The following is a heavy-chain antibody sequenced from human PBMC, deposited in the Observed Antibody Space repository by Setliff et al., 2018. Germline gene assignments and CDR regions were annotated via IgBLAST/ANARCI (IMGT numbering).Heavy chain of an antibody. D-gene: IGHD3-10*01. J-gene: IGHJ6*02. V-gene: IGHV4-38-2*01. CDR2: IYHSGST. Sequence: SETLSLTCAVSGYSISSGYYWGWIRQPPGKGLEWIGSIYHSGSTYYNPSLKSRVTISVDTSKNQFSLKLGSVTAADTAVYYCARGSTMIQGVRLYYHGLDVWGQGTTVTVSS. CDR1: GYSISSGYY. CDR3: ARGSTMIQGVRLYYHGLDV.